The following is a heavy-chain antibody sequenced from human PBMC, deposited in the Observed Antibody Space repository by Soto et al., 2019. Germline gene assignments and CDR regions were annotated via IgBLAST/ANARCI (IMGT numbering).Heavy chain of an antibody. CDR1: GGSISSYY. J-gene: IGHJ6*02. CDR3: ARDSPIFPYDHPVPTYYYGMDV. V-gene: IGHV4-4*07. CDR2: IYTSGST. Sequence: QVQLQESGPGLVKPSETLSLTCTVSGGSISSYYWSWIRQPAGKGLEWIGRIYTSGSTNYNPSLKSRVTMSVDTSKNQFSLKLSSVTAADTAVYYCARDSPIFPYDHPVPTYYYGMDVWGQGTTVTVSS. D-gene: IGHD3-3*01.